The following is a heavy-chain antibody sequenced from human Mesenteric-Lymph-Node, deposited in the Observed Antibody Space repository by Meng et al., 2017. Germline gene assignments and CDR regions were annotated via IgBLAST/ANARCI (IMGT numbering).Heavy chain of an antibody. D-gene: IGHD4-17*01. CDR1: GGTFSSNG. J-gene: IGHJ6*02. CDR2: INPSGGST. CDR3: ARVHTVTLYGMDV. V-gene: IGHV1-8*03. Sequence: ATVQVSCKASGGTFSSNGISWVRQAPGQGLEWMGIINPSGGSTSYAQKYQGRVTITRNTSISTAYMELSSLRSEDTAVYYCARVHTVTLYGMDVWGQGTTVTVSS.